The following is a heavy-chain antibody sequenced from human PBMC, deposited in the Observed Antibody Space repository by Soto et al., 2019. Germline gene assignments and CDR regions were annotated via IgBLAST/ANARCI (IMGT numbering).Heavy chain of an antibody. D-gene: IGHD6-19*01. CDR2: INPNSGGT. J-gene: IGHJ4*02. CDR3: ARARVAVAGAFAY. Sequence: ASVKVSCKASGYTFTGYYMHWVRQAPGQGLEWMGWINPNSGGTNYAQKFQGWVTMTRDTSISTAYMELSRLRSDDTAVYYCARARVAVAGAFAYWGQGTLVTVSS. V-gene: IGHV1-2*04. CDR1: GYTFTGYY.